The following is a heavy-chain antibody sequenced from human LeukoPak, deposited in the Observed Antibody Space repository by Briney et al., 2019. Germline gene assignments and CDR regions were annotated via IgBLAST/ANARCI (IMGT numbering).Heavy chain of an antibody. CDR3: ARDLSYYDSSGMLSYWFDP. Sequence: PSETLSLTCTVSGGSISSSNWWGWVRQPPGKGLECIGEIHHSGTTNYNPSLKSRVTISVDKSKNEFSLKLNSVTAADTAVYYCARDLSYYDSSGMLSYWFDPWGQGTLVTVSS. CDR1: GGSISSSNW. CDR2: IHHSGTT. D-gene: IGHD3-22*01. J-gene: IGHJ5*02. V-gene: IGHV4-4*02.